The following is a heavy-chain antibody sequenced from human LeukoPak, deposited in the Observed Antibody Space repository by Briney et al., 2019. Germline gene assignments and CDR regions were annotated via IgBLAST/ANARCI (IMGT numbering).Heavy chain of an antibody. CDR3: ARAYYDFWSGYYNRYYFDY. D-gene: IGHD3-3*01. CDR2: IYYSGST. V-gene: IGHV4-39*07. CDR1: GGSISSDSYY. Sequence: PSETLSLTCTVSGGSISSDSYYWAWIRQPPGKGLEWIASIYYSGSTYYNPSLKSRVTISVDTSKNQFSLKLSSVTAADTAVYYCARAYYDFWSGYYNRYYFDYWGQGTLVTVSS. J-gene: IGHJ4*02.